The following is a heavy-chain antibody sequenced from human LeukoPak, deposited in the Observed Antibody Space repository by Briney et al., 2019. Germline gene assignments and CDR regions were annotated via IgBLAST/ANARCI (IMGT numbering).Heavy chain of an antibody. CDR1: GFTFSSYW. D-gene: IGHD3-3*01. Sequence: PGGSLRLSCAASGFTFSSYWMHWVRQAPGKGLVWVSRINSDGSGTTYADFVKGRFTISRDNAKNTLYLQMNSPRAEDTAVYYCANSRWSGYLDYWGQGALVTVSS. CDR3: ANSRWSGYLDY. CDR2: INSDGSGT. J-gene: IGHJ4*02. V-gene: IGHV3-74*01.